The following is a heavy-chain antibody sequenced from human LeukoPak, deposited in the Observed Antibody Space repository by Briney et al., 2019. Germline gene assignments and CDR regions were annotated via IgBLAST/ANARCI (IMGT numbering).Heavy chain of an antibody. Sequence: SETLSLTCTVSGGSISSSSYYWGWIRQPPGKGLEWIGSIYYSGSTYYNPSLKSRVTISVDTSKNQFSLKLSSVTAADTAVYYCASSYHDFWSGYYDYWGQGTLVTVSS. V-gene: IGHV4-39*01. CDR3: ASSYHDFWSGYYDY. D-gene: IGHD3-3*01. CDR1: GGSISSSSYY. J-gene: IGHJ4*02. CDR2: IYYSGST.